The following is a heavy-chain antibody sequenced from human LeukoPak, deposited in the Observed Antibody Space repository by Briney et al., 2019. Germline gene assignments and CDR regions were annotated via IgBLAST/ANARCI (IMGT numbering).Heavy chain of an antibody. J-gene: IGHJ4*02. Sequence: PSETLSLTCTVSGGSLSNYYWSWIRQPPGKGLEWIADIYYSGSTNYNPSLKSRVTISVDTSKNQFSLKLNSVTAADTAVYYCARDRGYSYAFDYWGQGTLVTVSS. V-gene: IGHV4-59*12. CDR2: IYYSGST. CDR1: GGSLSNYY. CDR3: ARDRGYSYAFDY. D-gene: IGHD5-18*01.